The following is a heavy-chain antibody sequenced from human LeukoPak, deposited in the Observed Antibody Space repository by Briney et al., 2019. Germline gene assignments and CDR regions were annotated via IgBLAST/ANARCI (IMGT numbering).Heavy chain of an antibody. D-gene: IGHD1-20*01. CDR1: GFTFSSYS. Sequence: PGGSLRLSCAASGFTFSSYSMNWVRQAPGKGLEWVSSISSSSSYIYYADSVKGRFTISRDNAKNSLYLQMNSLRAEDTAVYYCASAVLAYYFDYWGQGTLVTVSS. CDR2: ISSSSSYI. V-gene: IGHV3-21*01. CDR3: ASAVLAYYFDY. J-gene: IGHJ4*02.